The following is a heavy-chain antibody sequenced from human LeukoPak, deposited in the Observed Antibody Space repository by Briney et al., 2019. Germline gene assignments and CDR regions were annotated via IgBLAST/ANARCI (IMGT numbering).Heavy chain of an antibody. CDR3: ARASRSGSYFFY. CDR2: SRNKANSYTT. V-gene: IGHV3-72*01. J-gene: IGHJ4*02. CDR1: GFTFSSYA. D-gene: IGHD1-26*01. Sequence: GGSLRLFCAASGFTFSSYAMHWVRQAPGKGLEWVGRSRNKANSYTTEYAASVKGRFTISRDDSKNSLSLQMNSLKTDDTAVYYCARASRSGSYFFYWGQGTLVTVSS.